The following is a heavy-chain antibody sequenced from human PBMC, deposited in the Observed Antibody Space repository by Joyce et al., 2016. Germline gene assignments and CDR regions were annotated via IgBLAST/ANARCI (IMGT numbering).Heavy chain of an antibody. Sequence: QVHLQASGTGLVKPSQTMSLTCTVSGGSISSGSYFWSWIRQPAGKGLEWIGRIYASGSTSYNPSLSCRVTMSIDTSRNQFSLKLGSVTASDTAVYYCARTDYSTSSRYFDPWGQGTLVTVSS. CDR3: ARTDYSTSSRYFDP. V-gene: IGHV4-61*02. D-gene: IGHD6-6*01. CDR2: IYASGST. J-gene: IGHJ5*02. CDR1: GGSISSGSYF.